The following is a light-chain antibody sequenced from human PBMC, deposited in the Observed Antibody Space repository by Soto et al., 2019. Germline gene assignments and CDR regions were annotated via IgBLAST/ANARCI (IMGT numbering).Light chain of an antibody. CDR3: QQYNDWPLT. Sequence: ILMTQSPATLSVYPGDRATLSCRASQSVDSNLAWYQQKTGQTPRLLMYGASTRPTGIPARFSGSGSGTEFTLPIIRLQSEDAQVDYCQQYNDWPLTFGGGTKVDIK. J-gene: IGKJ4*01. CDR1: QSVDSN. CDR2: GAS. V-gene: IGKV3D-15*01.